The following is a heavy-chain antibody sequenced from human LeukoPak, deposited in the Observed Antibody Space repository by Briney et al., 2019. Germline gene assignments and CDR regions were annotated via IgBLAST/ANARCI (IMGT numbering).Heavy chain of an antibody. D-gene: IGHD5-18*01. CDR2: IKEDGTLS. Sequence: GASLRLSCGASGFTFGTYWITWVRRAPGQGLEWVANIKEDGTLSYYVDSVKGRFTISRDNAKTSLYLQMSSQRAEDTAVYYCASSIVDTAMVMIDYWGQGTLVTVSS. V-gene: IGHV3-7*01. CDR3: ASSIVDTAMVMIDY. J-gene: IGHJ4*02. CDR1: GFTFGTYW.